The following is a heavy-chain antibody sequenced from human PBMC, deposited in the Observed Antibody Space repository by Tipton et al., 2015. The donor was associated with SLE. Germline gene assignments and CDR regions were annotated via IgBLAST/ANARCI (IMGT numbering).Heavy chain of an antibody. D-gene: IGHD3-22*01. CDR3: AKGRYYDSISYSMDV. CDR1: GFAFSNYA. CDR2: IVGSGGST. V-gene: IGHV3-23*01. Sequence: GSLRLSCAASGFAFSNYAMNWVGQAPGKGLEWVSLIVGSGGSTYYGDSVKGRFTISRDNSKNPLYLQMNSLRVEDTAVYYCAKGRYYDSISYSMDVWGQGTTVTVSS. J-gene: IGHJ6*02.